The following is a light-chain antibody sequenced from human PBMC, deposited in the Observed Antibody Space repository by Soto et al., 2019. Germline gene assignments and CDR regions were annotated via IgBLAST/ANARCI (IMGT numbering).Light chain of an antibody. J-gene: IGKJ1*01. CDR1: QSVDTTF. CDR2: GAS. Sequence: EIVLTQSPGSLSLSPGQRATLSCRASQSVDTTFFAWYQKKPGQAPRLLIYGASKRATGIPDRFSGSGSGTDFTLIISRLAPEDLAVYYCQQYMSSVTFGQGTKVEIK. CDR3: QQYMSSVT. V-gene: IGKV3-20*01.